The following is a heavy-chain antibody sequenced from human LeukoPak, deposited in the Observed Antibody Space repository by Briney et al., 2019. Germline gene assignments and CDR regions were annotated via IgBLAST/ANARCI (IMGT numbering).Heavy chain of an antibody. J-gene: IGHJ6*03. V-gene: IGHV1-8*01. CDR2: MNPNSGNT. CDR3: ARVFSGWNYYYYYYMDV. D-gene: IGHD6-19*01. CDR1: GYTFTSYD. Sequence: ASVKVSCKASGYTFTSYDINWVRQATGQGLEWMGWMNPNSGNTGYAQKFQGRVTMTRNTSISTAYMELSSLRSEDTAVYYCARVFSGWNYYYYYYMDVWGKGATVTVSS.